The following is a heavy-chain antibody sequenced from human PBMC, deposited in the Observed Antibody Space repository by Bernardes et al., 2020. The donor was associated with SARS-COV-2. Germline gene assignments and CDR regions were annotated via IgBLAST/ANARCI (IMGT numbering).Heavy chain of an antibody. CDR1: GFIFSNYA. CDR2: VSGSGGST. J-gene: IGHJ6*02. Sequence: GGSLRLSCAAFGFIFSNYAMSWVRQAPGKGLEWVAGVSGSGGSTYYADSGKGRFTISRDNSQNSLFLQLNSLRVADAAVYYCTKCVVGYYAVDVWGQGTTVTVSS. V-gene: IGHV3-23*01. CDR3: TKCVVGYYAVDV. D-gene: IGHD1-26*01.